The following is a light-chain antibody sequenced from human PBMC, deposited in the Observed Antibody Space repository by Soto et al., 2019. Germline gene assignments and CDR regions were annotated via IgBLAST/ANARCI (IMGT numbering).Light chain of an antibody. V-gene: IGLV2-14*03. Sequence: QPVLTQPASVSGSPGQSITISCTGTSSDVGSTFNYVSWYQHHPGKAPRLIMSDVNHRPSGVSDRFSGSKSGNTASLTISGLQAEDEAHYFCSAYSTGSTPVLFGGGTQLTVL. CDR1: SSDVGSTFNY. CDR3: SAYSTGSTPVL. J-gene: IGLJ3*02. CDR2: DVN.